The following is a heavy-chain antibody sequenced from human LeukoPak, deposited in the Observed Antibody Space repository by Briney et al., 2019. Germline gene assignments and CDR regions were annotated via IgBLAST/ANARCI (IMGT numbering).Heavy chain of an antibody. V-gene: IGHV1-2*02. J-gene: IGHJ4*02. Sequence: GASVKVSCKASGDTFSAYYMNWVRQAPGQGLEWMGWINPNNGGTNYAQKFQGRVTMTSDTSINTAYMELSRLRSDDTAVYYCARVMVWDIVVVPGAIFDYWGQGTLVSVSS. CDR3: ARVMVWDIVVVPGAIFDY. D-gene: IGHD2-2*01. CDR2: INPNNGGT. CDR1: GDTFSAYY.